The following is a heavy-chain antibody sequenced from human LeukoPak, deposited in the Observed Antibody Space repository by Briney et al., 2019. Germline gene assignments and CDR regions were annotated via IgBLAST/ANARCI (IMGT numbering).Heavy chain of an antibody. Sequence: GGSLRLSCAASGFTFSSYAMHWVRQAPGKGLEWVAVISYDGSNKYYADSVKGRFTISRDNSENTLYLQMNSLRAEDTAVYYCARVHRLSYSSGYHLISPLYYWGQGTLVTVSS. V-gene: IGHV3-30*04. D-gene: IGHD3-22*01. CDR1: GFTFSSYA. CDR3: ARVHRLSYSSGYHLISPLYY. J-gene: IGHJ4*02. CDR2: ISYDGSNK.